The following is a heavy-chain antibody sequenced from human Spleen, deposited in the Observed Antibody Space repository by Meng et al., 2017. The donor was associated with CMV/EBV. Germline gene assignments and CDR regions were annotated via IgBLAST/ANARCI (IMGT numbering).Heavy chain of an antibody. Sequence: GGSLRLSCAASGFNFNNYGMHWVRQAPGKGLEWVAFIRHDGSDEHYADSLKGRFTISRDDSKNTLYLQMNSLRPEDTAVYYCAKDYREGWALGYCTTGVCYKDYWGQGTLVTVSS. CDR1: GFNFNNYG. CDR2: IRHDGSDE. V-gene: IGHV3-30*02. CDR3: AKDYREGWALGYCTTGVCYKDY. D-gene: IGHD2-8*01. J-gene: IGHJ4*02.